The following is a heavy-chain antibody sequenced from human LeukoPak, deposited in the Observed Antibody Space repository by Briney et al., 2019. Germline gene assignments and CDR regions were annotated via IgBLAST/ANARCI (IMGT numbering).Heavy chain of an antibody. D-gene: IGHD6-13*01. V-gene: IGHV1-2*02. CDR2: IYAKDGGT. J-gene: IGHJ3*01. CDR3: VREYPGGSRAGFPG. Sequence: ASVTVSFKCSVYTVSDYGMHWVRQAPGQGGGGVGWIYAKDGGTNYSQKFPGRLTITRDTSLTPAYMELSRLFSHDTAVYFCVREYPGGSRAGFPGWRQGTMPTVSS. CDR1: VYTVSDYG.